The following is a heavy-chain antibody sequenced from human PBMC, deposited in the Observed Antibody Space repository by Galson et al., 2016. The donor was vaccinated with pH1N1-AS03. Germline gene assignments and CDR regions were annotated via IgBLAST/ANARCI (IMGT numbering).Heavy chain of an antibody. CDR1: GDSFPGYY. Sequence: SETLSLTCHVHGDSFPGYYWTWLRQSPGKGLEWIGEIIHGGRTTYSPSLKSRVTIFLDTSKNQFSLNLTAVTAADTAIYYCARGKKRGSSDTAVWFDPWGQGALVSVSS. CDR3: ARGKKRGSSDTAVWFDP. CDR2: IIHGGRT. V-gene: IGHV4-34*01. D-gene: IGHD2-21*02. J-gene: IGHJ5*02.